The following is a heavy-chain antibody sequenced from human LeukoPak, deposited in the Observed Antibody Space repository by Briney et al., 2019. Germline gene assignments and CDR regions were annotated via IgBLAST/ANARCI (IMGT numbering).Heavy chain of an antibody. CDR2: ISYDGSNK. V-gene: IGHV3-30*03. D-gene: IGHD3-3*01. J-gene: IGHJ4*02. CDR3: ARGKLRFLEWLSGKRNYFDY. Sequence: PGGSLRLSCAASGFTFSSYGMHWVRQAPGKGLEWVAVISYDGSNKYYADSVKGRFTISRDNSKNTLYLQMNSLRAEDTAVYYCARGKLRFLEWLSGKRNYFDYWGQGTLVTVSS. CDR1: GFTFSSYG.